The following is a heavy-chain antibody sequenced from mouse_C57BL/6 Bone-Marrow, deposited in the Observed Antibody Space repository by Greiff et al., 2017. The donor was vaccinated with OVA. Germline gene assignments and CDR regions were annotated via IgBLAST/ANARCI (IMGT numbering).Heavy chain of an antibody. V-gene: IGHV1-7*01. CDR3: ASSCYGNLYAMDY. CDR1: GYTFTSYW. J-gene: IGHJ4*01. CDR2: INPSSGYT. Sequence: QVQLKQSGAELAKPGASVKLSCKASGYTFTSYWMHWVKQRPGRGLEWIGYINPSSGYTKYNQKFKDKATLTADKSSSTAYMQLSSLTSEDSAVYDYASSCYGNLYAMDYWGQGTSVTVSS. D-gene: IGHD2-10*01.